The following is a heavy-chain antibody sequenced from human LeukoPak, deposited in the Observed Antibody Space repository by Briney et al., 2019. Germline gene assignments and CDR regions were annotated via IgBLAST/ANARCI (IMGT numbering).Heavy chain of an antibody. CDR3: ARRRTTIFGVVIDGMDV. CDR2: IYPGDSDT. D-gene: IGHD3-3*01. CDR1: GYSFTSYW. J-gene: IGHJ6*02. V-gene: IGHV5-51*01. Sequence: PGESLKISCKDSGYSFTSYWIGWVRQMPGKGLEWMGIIYPGDSDTRYSPSFQGQVTISADKSISTAYLQWSSLKASDTAMYYCARRRTTIFGVVIDGMDVWGQGTTVTVSS.